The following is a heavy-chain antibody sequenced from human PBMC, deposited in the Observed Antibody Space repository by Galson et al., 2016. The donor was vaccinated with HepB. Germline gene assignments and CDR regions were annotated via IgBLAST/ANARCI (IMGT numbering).Heavy chain of an antibody. V-gene: IGHV4-59*01. D-gene: IGHD2-2*01. Sequence: SETLSLTCSVSGGSITRSYWSWIRQPPGKGLEWLGYMSYSGSSKYNPSLKSRVTISVDTSKNQFTLRLTSVTAAATAVYYCAREEVVVLPTALGPINYGMDVWGLGTTVTVSS. CDR1: GGSITRSY. CDR2: MSYSGSS. J-gene: IGHJ6*02. CDR3: AREEVVVLPTALGPINYGMDV.